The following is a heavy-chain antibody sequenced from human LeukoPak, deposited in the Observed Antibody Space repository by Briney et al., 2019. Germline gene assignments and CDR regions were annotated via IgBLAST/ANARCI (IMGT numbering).Heavy chain of an antibody. J-gene: IGHJ4*02. D-gene: IGHD6-25*01. V-gene: IGHV3-7*01. Sequence: PGGPLRLSCAASGFTFSIYWMSGVRQAPGKGLEWVANIKQDGSEKYYVDSVKGRFTISRDNAKNSLSLQMNSLRAEDTAVYYCAREDTSSAFPPDYWGQGTLVTVSS. CDR3: AREDTSSAFPPDY. CDR1: GFTFSIYW. CDR2: IKQDGSEK.